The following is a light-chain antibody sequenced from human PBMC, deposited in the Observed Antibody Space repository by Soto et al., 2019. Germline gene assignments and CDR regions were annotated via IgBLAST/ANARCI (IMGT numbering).Light chain of an antibody. V-gene: IGKV1-33*01. Sequence: DIQMTQSPSSLSASVGDRVTITCQASQDITNYLNWYQQKPGRAPRLLLYDASSLETGVPSRFSGSRSWTDFTLTNSSLQPEDVATYYCQHYDHLPITFGQGTRLEIK. J-gene: IGKJ5*01. CDR3: QHYDHLPIT. CDR1: QDITNY. CDR2: DAS.